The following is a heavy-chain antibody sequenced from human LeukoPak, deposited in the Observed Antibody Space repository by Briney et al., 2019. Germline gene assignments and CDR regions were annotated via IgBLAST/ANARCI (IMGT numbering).Heavy chain of an antibody. J-gene: IGHJ5*02. CDR2: IYYSGST. Sequence: PETLSLTCTVSGGSISSYYWSWIRQPPGKGLEWIGYIYYSGSTNYNPSLKSRVTISVDTSKNQFSLKLSSVTAADTAVYYCARDASGLDWFDPWGQGTLVTVSS. CDR1: GGSISSYY. D-gene: IGHD3-16*01. V-gene: IGHV4-59*01. CDR3: ARDASGLDWFDP.